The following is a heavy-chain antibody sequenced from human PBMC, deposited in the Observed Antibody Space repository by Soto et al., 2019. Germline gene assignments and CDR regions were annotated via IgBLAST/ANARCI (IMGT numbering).Heavy chain of an antibody. CDR1: GFTFSSYA. D-gene: IGHD2-15*01. CDR2: LSGSGGST. CDR3: AFSFGGYFDY. Sequence: PGGSLRLSCAASGFTFSSYAMSWVRQAPGKGLEWVSALSGSGGSTYYADSVKGRFTISRDNSKNTLYLQMNSLRAEDTAVYYCAFSFGGYFDYWGQGTLVTVSS. V-gene: IGHV3-23*01. J-gene: IGHJ4*02.